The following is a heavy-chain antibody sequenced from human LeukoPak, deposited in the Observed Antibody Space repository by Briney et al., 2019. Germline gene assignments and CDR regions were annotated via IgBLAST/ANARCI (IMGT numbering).Heavy chain of an antibody. CDR1: GGSISSYY. V-gene: IGHV4-59*01. CDR3: ARAGLTGRYNWFDP. D-gene: IGHD1-20*01. J-gene: IGHJ5*02. CDR2: IYYSGST. Sequence: PSGTLSLTCTVSGGSISSYYWSWIRQPPGKGLEWIGYIYYSGSTNYSPSLKSRVTISVDTSKNQFSLKLSSVTAADTAVYYCARAGLTGRYNWFDPWGQGTLVTVSS.